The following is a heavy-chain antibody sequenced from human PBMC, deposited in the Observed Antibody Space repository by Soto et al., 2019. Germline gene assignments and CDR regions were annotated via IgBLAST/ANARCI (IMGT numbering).Heavy chain of an antibody. CDR1: GFTFSSYA. CDR3: AKDPRYSNYVFDY. Sequence: GGSLRLSYAASGFTFSSYAMSWVRQAPGKGLEWVSAISGSGGSTYYADSVKGRFTISRDNSKNTLYLQMNSLRAEDTAVYYCAKDPRYSNYVFDYWGQGTLVTVSS. J-gene: IGHJ4*02. V-gene: IGHV3-23*01. CDR2: ISGSGGST. D-gene: IGHD4-4*01.